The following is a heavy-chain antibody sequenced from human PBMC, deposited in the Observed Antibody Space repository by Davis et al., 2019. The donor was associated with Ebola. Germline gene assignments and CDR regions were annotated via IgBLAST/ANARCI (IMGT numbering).Heavy chain of an antibody. V-gene: IGHV1-2*04. CDR1: GYTFTSYG. D-gene: IGHD1-26*01. CDR3: AREGRYSGNYPLDY. Sequence: ASVKVSCKASGYTFTSYGISWMRQAPGQGLEWMGWINPNSGGTNYAQKFQGWVTMTRDTSISTAYMELSRLRSDDTAVYYCAREGRYSGNYPLDYWGQGTLVTVSS. J-gene: IGHJ4*02. CDR2: INPNSGGT.